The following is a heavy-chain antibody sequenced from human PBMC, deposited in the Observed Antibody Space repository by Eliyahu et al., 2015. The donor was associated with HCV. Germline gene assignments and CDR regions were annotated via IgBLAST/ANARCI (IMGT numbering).Heavy chain of an antibody. J-gene: IGHJ6*02. CDR1: XFTFSDYY. CDR2: IXSSTXYT. Sequence: QVQLVESGGGLVKPGGSLXLSCAVXXFTFSDYYXNWIRQAPGKGLEWISXIXSSTXYTNYADSVKGRFTISRXKAKSSFYLQMNSLRAEDTAVYYCARGREQLVFDSYYFYGMDVWGQGTTVIVSS. CDR3: ARGREQLVFDSYYFYGMDV. V-gene: IGHV3-11*06. D-gene: IGHD6-6*01.